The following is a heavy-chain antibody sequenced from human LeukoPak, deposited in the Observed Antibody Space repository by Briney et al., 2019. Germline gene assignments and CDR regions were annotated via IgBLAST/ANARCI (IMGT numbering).Heavy chain of an antibody. V-gene: IGHV3-23*01. CDR1: GFTFSSYG. J-gene: IGHJ4*02. CDR3: AKGPLSHFDY. CDR2: INGNGGST. D-gene: IGHD2/OR15-2a*01. Sequence: GGSLRLSCAASGFTFSSYGMSWVRQAPGKGLEWVSAINGNGGSTYYAVSVKGRFTISRDNSKNTLYLQMNSLRAEDTAVYYCAKGPLSHFDYWGQGTLVTVSS.